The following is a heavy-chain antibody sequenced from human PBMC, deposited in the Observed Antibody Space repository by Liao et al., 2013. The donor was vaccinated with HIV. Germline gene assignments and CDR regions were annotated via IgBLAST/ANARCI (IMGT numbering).Heavy chain of an antibody. D-gene: IGHD6-19*01. V-gene: IGHV4-61*02. CDR3: ARGLTGIAVAGRYFDL. CDR2: IYSSGNT. Sequence: QVRLQGSGPGLVKPSQTLSLTCTVSGVSISSGDYYWTWIRQPAGKGLEWIGRIYSSGNTNYNPSLQSRVNISLDRSKNQFSLKLSSVTAADTAVYYCARGLTGIAVAGRYFDLWGRGTLVTVSS. CDR1: GVSISSGDYY. J-gene: IGHJ2*01.